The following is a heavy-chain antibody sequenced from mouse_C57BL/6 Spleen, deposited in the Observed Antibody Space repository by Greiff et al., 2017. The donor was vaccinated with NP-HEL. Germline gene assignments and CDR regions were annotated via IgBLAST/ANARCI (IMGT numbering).Heavy chain of an antibody. CDR3: TRGIYSNFWYFDV. CDR2: IDPETGGT. CDR1: GYTFTDYE. D-gene: IGHD2-5*01. J-gene: IGHJ1*03. Sequence: QVQLQQSGAELVRPGASVTLSCKASGYTFTDYEMHWVKQTPVHGLEWIGAIDPETGGTAYNQKFKGKAILTADKSSSTAYMELRSLTSEDSAVYYCTRGIYSNFWYFDVWGTGTTVTVSS. V-gene: IGHV1-15*01.